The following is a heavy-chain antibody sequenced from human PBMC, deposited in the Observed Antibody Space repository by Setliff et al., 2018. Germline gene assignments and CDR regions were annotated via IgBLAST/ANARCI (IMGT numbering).Heavy chain of an antibody. CDR1: GGSFSGYY. V-gene: IGHV4-34*01. CDR2: TYYNGDT. J-gene: IGHJ6*03. Sequence: PSETLSLTCAVYGGSFSGYYWSWIRQPPGKGLEWIGSTYYNGDTSYNPSLKSRVTMSVDTSRNQFSLKLSSVTAADTALYYCARHVGIRGRGYNYYYYYMDVWGKGTTVTVSS. CDR3: ARHVGIRGRGYNYYYYYMDV. D-gene: IGHD3-10*01.